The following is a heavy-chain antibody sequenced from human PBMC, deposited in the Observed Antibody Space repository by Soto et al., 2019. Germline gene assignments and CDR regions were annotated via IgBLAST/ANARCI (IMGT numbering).Heavy chain of an antibody. D-gene: IGHD5-12*01. CDR3: AKHKADMATDKWFDS. J-gene: IGHJ5*01. CDR1: GLTFSNYG. CDR2: ISYDGSNK. Sequence: XGSLRLPCAASGLTFSNYGMSWVRQTPDKGREWVAVISYDGSNKYYADSVKGRFTISRDNSKSTLYLQMNRLRAEDTAVYYCAKHKADMATDKWFDSWGQGTLVTVSS. V-gene: IGHV3-30*18.